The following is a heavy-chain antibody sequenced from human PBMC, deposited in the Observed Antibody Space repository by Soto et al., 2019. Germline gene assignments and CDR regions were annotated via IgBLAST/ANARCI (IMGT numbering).Heavy chain of an antibody. Sequence: PSETLSLTCAVSGGSISSGGYSWSWIRQPPGKGLEWIGYIYHSGSTYYNPSLKSRVTISVDRSKNQFSLKLSSVTAADTAVYYCARLGYCSGGSCYGPYYFDYWGQGTL. CDR2: IYHSGST. D-gene: IGHD2-15*01. CDR3: ARLGYCSGGSCYGPYYFDY. J-gene: IGHJ4*02. V-gene: IGHV4-30-2*01. CDR1: GGSISSGGYS.